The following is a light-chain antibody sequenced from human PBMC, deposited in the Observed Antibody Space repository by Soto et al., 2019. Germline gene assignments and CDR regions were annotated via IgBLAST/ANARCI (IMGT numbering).Light chain of an antibody. Sequence: DLQMTQSPSSLSASVGDRVTITCRASQNINNYLNWYQQKPGKAPKLLIYGASSLQSGVPSNFRGSGSGTDFTLTNTSLQPEDFATYYCQQSYSTAWTFGQGTKVEIK. CDR3: QQSYSTAWT. V-gene: IGKV1-39*01. J-gene: IGKJ1*01. CDR2: GAS. CDR1: QNINNY.